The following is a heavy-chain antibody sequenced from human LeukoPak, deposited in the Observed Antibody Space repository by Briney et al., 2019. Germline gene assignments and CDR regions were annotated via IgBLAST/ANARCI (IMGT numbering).Heavy chain of an antibody. J-gene: IGHJ6*02. D-gene: IGHD3-22*01. CDR1: GFTFSSYS. CDR2: ISSSSSYI. V-gene: IGHV3-21*01. Sequence: GGSLRLSCAASGFTFSSYSMNWVRQAPGKGLEWVSSISSSSSYIYYADSVKGRFTISRDNAKNSLYLQMNSLRAEDTAVYYCARAPYYYDSSGYWAYGMDVWGQGTTVTVSS. CDR3: ARAPYYYDSSGYWAYGMDV.